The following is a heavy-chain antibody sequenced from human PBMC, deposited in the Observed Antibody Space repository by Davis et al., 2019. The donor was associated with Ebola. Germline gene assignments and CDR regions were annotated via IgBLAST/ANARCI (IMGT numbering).Heavy chain of an antibody. Sequence: ASVKVSCKASGYTFTSYYMHWVRQAPGQGLEWMGIINPSGGSTSYAQKFQGRVTMTRDTSTSTVYMELSSLRSEDTAVYYCARVPTTMATENYFDYWGQGTLVTVSS. D-gene: IGHD5-24*01. V-gene: IGHV1-46*01. J-gene: IGHJ4*02. CDR3: ARVPTTMATENYFDY. CDR2: INPSGGST. CDR1: GYTFTSYY.